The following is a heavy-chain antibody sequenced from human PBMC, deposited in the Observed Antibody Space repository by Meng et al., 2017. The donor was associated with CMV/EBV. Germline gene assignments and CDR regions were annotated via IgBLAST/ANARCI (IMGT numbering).Heavy chain of an antibody. CDR2: IKQDGSEK. J-gene: IGHJ6*02. D-gene: IGHD1-26*01. Sequence: GGSLRLSCAASGFTFSSYGMHWVRQAPGKGLEWVANIKQDGSEKYYVDSVKGRLTISRDNAKNSLYLQMNSPRAEDTAVYYCACGLYYYYGMDVWGQGTTVTVSS. V-gene: IGHV3-7*01. CDR3: ACGLYYYYGMDV. CDR1: GFTFSSYG.